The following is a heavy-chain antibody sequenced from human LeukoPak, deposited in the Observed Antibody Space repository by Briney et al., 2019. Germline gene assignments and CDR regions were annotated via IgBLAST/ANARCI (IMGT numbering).Heavy chain of an antibody. J-gene: IGHJ4*02. V-gene: IGHV4-34*01. Sequence: SETLSLTCAVYGGSFSGYYWSWIRQPPGKGLEWIGEINHSGSTNYNPSLKSRVTISVDTSKNQFSLKLSSVTAADTAVYYCARWRGSYRHFDYWGQGTLVTVSS. CDR1: GGSFSGYY. CDR2: INHSGST. D-gene: IGHD1-26*01. CDR3: ARWRGSYRHFDY.